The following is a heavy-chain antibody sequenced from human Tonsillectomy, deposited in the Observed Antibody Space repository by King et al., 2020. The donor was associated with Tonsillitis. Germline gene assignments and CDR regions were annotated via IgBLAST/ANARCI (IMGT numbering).Heavy chain of an antibody. J-gene: IGHJ3*02. CDR3: TTHIMSDAFDI. V-gene: IGHV3-15*01. Sequence: VQLVESGGGLVKPGGSLRLSCAASGFTFSNAWMSWVRQAPGKGLEWGGRIKSKTDGGTTDYAAPVKGRFTISRDDSKNTLYLQMNSLKTEDTAVYYCTTHIMSDAFDIWGQGTMVTVSS. D-gene: IGHD2-21*01. CDR1: GFTFSNAW. CDR2: IKSKTDGGTT.